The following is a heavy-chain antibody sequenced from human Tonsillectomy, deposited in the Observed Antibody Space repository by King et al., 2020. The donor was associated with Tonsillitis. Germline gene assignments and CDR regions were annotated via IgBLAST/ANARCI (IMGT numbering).Heavy chain of an antibody. D-gene: IGHD3-10*01. CDR1: GFTFSSHW. CDR3: ARGGYSGSGTYSCDY. CDR2: INTDGSST. Sequence: EVQLVESGGGLVQPGGSLRLSCAASGFTFSSHWMHWVRHAPGKGLVWVSRINTDGSSTNYADSVKGRFTISRDNAKNTLYLQMNSLRAEDTAVYYCARGGYSGSGTYSCDYWGQGTLVTVSS. J-gene: IGHJ4*02. V-gene: IGHV3-74*01.